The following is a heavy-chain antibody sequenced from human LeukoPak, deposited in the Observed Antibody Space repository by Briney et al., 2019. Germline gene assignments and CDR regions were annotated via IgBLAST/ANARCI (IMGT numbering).Heavy chain of an antibody. CDR1: GFTFSSYA. V-gene: IGHV3-23*01. J-gene: IGHJ4*02. CDR3: AKDHVVVPAATTFDY. CDR2: ISGSGGST. Sequence: GGSLRLSCAASGFTFSSYAMSWVRQAPGKGLEWVSAISGSGGSTYYADSVKGRFTISRDNSKNTLYLQMNSLRAEDTVVYYCAKDHVVVPAATTFDYWGQGTLVTVSS. D-gene: IGHD2-2*01.